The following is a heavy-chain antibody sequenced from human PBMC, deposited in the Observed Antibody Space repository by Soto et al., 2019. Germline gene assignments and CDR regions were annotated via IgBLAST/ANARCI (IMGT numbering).Heavy chain of an antibody. CDR2: IYYSGST. CDR1: GGSISSGGYY. D-gene: IGHD6-6*01. Sequence: PSETLSLTCTVSGGSISSGGYYWSWIRQHPGKGLEWIGYIYYSGSTYFNPSLKSRLTISVDTSKNQFSLQLSAVTAADTAVYYCARAGQSSSSEGANWFDPWGQGTLVTVSS. V-gene: IGHV4-31*03. J-gene: IGHJ5*02. CDR3: ARAGQSSSSEGANWFDP.